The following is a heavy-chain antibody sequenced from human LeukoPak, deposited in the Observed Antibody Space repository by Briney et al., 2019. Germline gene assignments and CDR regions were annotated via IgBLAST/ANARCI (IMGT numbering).Heavy chain of an antibody. Sequence: PGGSLRLSCAASGFTFSSHAMHWVRQAPGKGLEWVAVMSFDGSNKYYADSVKGRFTISRDNSKNTLYLQMNSLRTEDTAVYYCASVGGYDPLFDYWGQGTLVTVSS. CDR2: MSFDGSNK. V-gene: IGHV3-30-3*01. CDR1: GFTFSSHA. J-gene: IGHJ4*02. CDR3: ASVGGYDPLFDY. D-gene: IGHD5-12*01.